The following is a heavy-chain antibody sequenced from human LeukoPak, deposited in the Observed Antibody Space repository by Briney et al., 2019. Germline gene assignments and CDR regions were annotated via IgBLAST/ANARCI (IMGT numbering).Heavy chain of an antibody. J-gene: IGHJ4*01. V-gene: IGHV3-21*01. D-gene: IGHD6-13*01. CDR1: GFTFSSYS. CDR2: ISSSSSYI. Sequence: PGGSLRLSCAASGFTFSSYSMNWVRQAPGKGLEWVSSISSSSSYIYYADSVKGRFTISRDNAKNSLYLQMNSLRTDDTAVYYCARALYSSSWYPSFDYWGHGTQLTVSS. CDR3: ARALYSSSWYPSFDY.